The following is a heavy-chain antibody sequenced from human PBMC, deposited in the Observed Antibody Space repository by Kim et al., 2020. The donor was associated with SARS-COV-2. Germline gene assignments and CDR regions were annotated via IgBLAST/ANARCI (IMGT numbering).Heavy chain of an antibody. CDR2: IYYSGST. CDR3: ARLNYYDSSGYYEFDY. CDR1: GGSISSSSYY. D-gene: IGHD3-22*01. Sequence: SETLSLTCTVSGGSISSSSYYWGWICQPPGKGLEWIGSIYYSGSTYYNPSLKSRVTISVDTSKNQFSLKLSSVTAADTAVYYCARLNYYDSSGYYEFDYWGQGTLVTVSS. V-gene: IGHV4-39*01. J-gene: IGHJ4*02.